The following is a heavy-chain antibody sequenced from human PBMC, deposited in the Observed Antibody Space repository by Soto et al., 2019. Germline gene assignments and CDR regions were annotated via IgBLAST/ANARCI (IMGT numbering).Heavy chain of an antibody. Sequence: QVQLVESGGGVVQPGRSLRLSCAASGFTFSSYAMHWVRQAPGKGLEWVAVISYDGSNKYYADSVKGRFTISRDNSKNTLYLQMNSLRAEDTVGYYCARGIAVAGTADFGYWGQGTLVTVSS. CDR2: ISYDGSNK. CDR1: GFTFSSYA. D-gene: IGHD6-19*01. J-gene: IGHJ4*02. V-gene: IGHV3-30-3*01. CDR3: ARGIAVAGTADFGY.